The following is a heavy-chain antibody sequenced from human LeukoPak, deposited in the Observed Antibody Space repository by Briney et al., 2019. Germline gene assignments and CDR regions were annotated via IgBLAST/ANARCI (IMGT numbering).Heavy chain of an antibody. D-gene: IGHD3-10*01. Sequence: SETLSLTCSVSGYSISSGSYYWSWVRQPAGKGLEWIGRIYTSGSTNHNPSLKSRVTISVDTSKNQFSLKLSSVTAADTAVYYCARTLRGSTGYWFDPWGQGTLVTVSS. J-gene: IGHJ5*02. CDR2: IYTSGST. CDR3: ARTLRGSTGYWFDP. V-gene: IGHV4-61*02. CDR1: GYSISSGSYY.